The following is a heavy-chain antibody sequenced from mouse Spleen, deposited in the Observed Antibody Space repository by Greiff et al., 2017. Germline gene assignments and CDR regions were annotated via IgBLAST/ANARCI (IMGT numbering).Heavy chain of an antibody. CDR2: INPSSGYT. CDR1: GYTFTSYW. V-gene: IGHV1-7*01. J-gene: IGHJ2*01. D-gene: IGHD1-1*01. CDR3: AREFITTVVDDY. Sequence: VQVVESGAELAKPGASVKLSCKASGYTFTSYWMHWVKQRPGQGLEWIGYINPSSGYTKYNQKFKDKATLTADKSSSTAYMQLSSLTYEDSAVYYCAREFITTVVDDYWGQGTTLTFSS.